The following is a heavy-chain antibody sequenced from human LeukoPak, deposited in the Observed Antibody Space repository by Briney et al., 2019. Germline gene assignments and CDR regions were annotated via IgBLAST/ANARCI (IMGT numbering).Heavy chain of an antibody. Sequence: SETLSLTCTVSGGSISGGSYYWSWIRQPAGKGLEWIGRIYTSGSTNYNPSLKSRVTISVDTSKNQFSLKLSSVTAADTAVYYCARVVRYYGSGSYFDYWGQGTLVTVSS. CDR1: GGSISGGSYY. J-gene: IGHJ4*02. CDR2: IYTSGST. V-gene: IGHV4-61*02. D-gene: IGHD3-10*01. CDR3: ARVVRYYGSGSYFDY.